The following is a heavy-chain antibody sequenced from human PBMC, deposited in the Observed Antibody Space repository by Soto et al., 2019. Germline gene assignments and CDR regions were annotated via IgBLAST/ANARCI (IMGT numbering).Heavy chain of an antibody. CDR1: GDTSTDYY. D-gene: IGHD2-2*01. V-gene: IGHV1-2*02. CDR3: ARGVPRFRNWFDP. CDR2: INPNSGGT. Sequence: GASVKVSCKASGDTSTDYYVHWVRQAPGQKLEWMGWINPNSGGTNFAQKFQGRVTMTGDTSISTVYMELNRLTSDDTAVYYCARGVPRFRNWFDPWGQGTVVTVSS. J-gene: IGHJ5*02.